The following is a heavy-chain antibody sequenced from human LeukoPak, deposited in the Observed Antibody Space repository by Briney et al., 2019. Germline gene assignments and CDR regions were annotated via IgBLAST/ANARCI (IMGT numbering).Heavy chain of an antibody. D-gene: IGHD2-2*01. V-gene: IGHV4-39*01. CDR2: IYYSGST. CDR3: ARVDIVVVPAAFATYYYYYYMDV. Sequence: PSETLSLTCTVSGGSISSSSYYWGWIRQPPGKGLEWIGSIYYSGSTYYNPSLKSRVTISVDTSKNQFSLKLSSVTAADTAVYYCARVDIVVVPAAFATYYYYYYMDVWGKGTTVTISS. J-gene: IGHJ6*03. CDR1: GGSISSSSYY.